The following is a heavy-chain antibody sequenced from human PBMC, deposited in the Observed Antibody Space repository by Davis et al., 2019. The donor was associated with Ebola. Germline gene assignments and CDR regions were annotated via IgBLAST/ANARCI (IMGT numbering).Heavy chain of an antibody. D-gene: IGHD2-15*01. CDR3: ARDRLGYCSGGSCFNWFDP. CDR2: INPSGGST. J-gene: IGHJ5*02. Sequence: ASVKVSCKASGYTFTSYYMHWVRQAPGQGLEWMGIINPSGGSTSYAQKFQGRVTMTRDTSTSTAYMELSSLRSEDTAVYYCARDRLGYCSGGSCFNWFDPWGQGTLVTVSS. V-gene: IGHV1-46*01. CDR1: GYTFTSYY.